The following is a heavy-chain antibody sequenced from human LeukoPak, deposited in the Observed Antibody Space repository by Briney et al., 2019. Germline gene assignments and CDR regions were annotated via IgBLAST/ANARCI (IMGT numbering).Heavy chain of an antibody. CDR2: IRGSGGST. CDR1: GFTFSSYA. D-gene: IGHD3-10*01. CDR3: AKADYYGSGSYYSFYMDV. Sequence: GGSLRLSCAASGFTFSSYAMSWVRQAPGKGLEWVSAIRGSGGSTYYADSVKGRFTISRDNSKNTLYLQMNSLRAEDTAVYYCAKADYYGSGSYYSFYMDVWGKGTTVTVSS. J-gene: IGHJ6*03. V-gene: IGHV3-23*01.